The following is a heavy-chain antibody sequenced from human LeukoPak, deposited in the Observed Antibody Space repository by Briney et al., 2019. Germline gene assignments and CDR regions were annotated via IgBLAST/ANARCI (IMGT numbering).Heavy chain of an antibody. D-gene: IGHD2-15*01. CDR3: ARRGGLYCSGGRCYHYYFDY. J-gene: IGHJ4*02. CDR1: GGSITSYY. V-gene: IGHV4-59*08. CDR2: IYYNGST. Sequence: SETLSLTCSVSGGSITSYYWSWIRQPPGKGLEWIGYIYYNGSTKYSPSLKSRVTISVDTSENQFSLKLRSVTAADTAVYYCARRGGLYCSGGRCYHYYFDYWAREPWSPSPQ.